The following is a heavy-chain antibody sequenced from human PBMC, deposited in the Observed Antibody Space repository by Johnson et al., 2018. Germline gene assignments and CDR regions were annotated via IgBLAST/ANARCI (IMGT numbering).Heavy chain of an antibody. D-gene: IGHD3-16*02. CDR3: ARDDDYVWGSYRSIYFQH. V-gene: IGHV3-23*04. J-gene: IGHJ1*01. Sequence: VQLVQSGGGLVQPGGSLRLSCAASGFTFSSYAMSWVRQAPGQGLEWVSAISGSGGSTYYADSGKGRFTISRDNAKNSLYLQMNSLREEDTAVYYCARDDDYVWGSYRSIYFQHWGQGTLVTVSS. CDR1: GFTFSSYA. CDR2: ISGSGGST.